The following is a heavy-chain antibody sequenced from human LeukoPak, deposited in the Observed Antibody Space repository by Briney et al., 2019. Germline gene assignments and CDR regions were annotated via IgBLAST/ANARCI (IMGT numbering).Heavy chain of an antibody. Sequence: PGGSLRLSCAASGFTFSSYWMSWVRQAPGKGLEWVANIKQDGSEKYYVDSVKGRFTISRDNAKNSLYLPMNSLRAEETAVYYCARDANFWSGYYRDYYYYMDVWGKGTTVTVSS. D-gene: IGHD3-3*01. CDR1: GFTFSSYW. V-gene: IGHV3-7*01. CDR2: IKQDGSEK. J-gene: IGHJ6*03. CDR3: ARDANFWSGYYRDYYYYMDV.